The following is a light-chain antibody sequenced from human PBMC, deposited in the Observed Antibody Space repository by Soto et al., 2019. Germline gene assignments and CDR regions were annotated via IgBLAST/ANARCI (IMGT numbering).Light chain of an antibody. V-gene: IGKV1-27*01. CDR3: QKYNSAPFI. J-gene: IGKJ3*01. CDR1: QAISNY. Sequence: DVQMTQSPTSLSASVGDRVTITCRASQAISNYVDWYRQKPGHFPDLLIYAASTLHSGVASRFSGSGSGTDFTLTISSLQPEDVATYFCQKYNSAPFIFGPGTKVHI. CDR2: AAS.